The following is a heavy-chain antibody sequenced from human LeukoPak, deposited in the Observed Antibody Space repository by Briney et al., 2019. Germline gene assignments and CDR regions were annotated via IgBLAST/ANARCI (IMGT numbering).Heavy chain of an antibody. D-gene: IGHD3-16*01. Sequence: PGESLRISCKGSGYSFTXXXXAWVRQMPGKGXEWMGIIYPDDSDTXXSPSFQGQVTISADKSISTAYLQWSSLKASDTAMYYCARIWLRAFDIWGQGTMVTVSS. CDR2: IYPDDSDT. CDR1: GYSFTXXX. CDR3: ARIWLRAFDI. J-gene: IGHJ3*02. V-gene: IGHV5-51*01.